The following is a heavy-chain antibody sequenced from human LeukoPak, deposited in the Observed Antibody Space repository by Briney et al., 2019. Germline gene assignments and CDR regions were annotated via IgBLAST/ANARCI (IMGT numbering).Heavy chain of an antibody. CDR2: VSGSGGST. CDR3: ARGAYQWLHDAFDI. D-gene: IGHD6-19*01. CDR1: GFTFSSYA. Sequence: GGSLRLSCAASGFTFSSYAMSWVRQAPGRGLEWVSAVSGSGGSTYYADSVKGRFTISRDNSKNTLHLQMNSLRAEDTAVYYCARGAYQWLHDAFDIWGQGTMVTVSS. V-gene: IGHV3-23*01. J-gene: IGHJ3*02.